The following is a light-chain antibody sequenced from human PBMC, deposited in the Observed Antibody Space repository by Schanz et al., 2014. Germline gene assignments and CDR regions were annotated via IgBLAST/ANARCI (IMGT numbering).Light chain of an antibody. CDR2: DAS. CDR1: QSVRSSY. Sequence: EIVLTQSPGTLSLSPGEGATLSCRASQSVRSSYLAWYQQKPGQAPRLLIYDASKRATGIPARFSGSGSGTDFTLTISSLKPEDFAVYYCQQRSNWPPFTFGPGTKVDIK. CDR3: QQRSNWPPFT. V-gene: IGKV3D-20*02. J-gene: IGKJ3*01.